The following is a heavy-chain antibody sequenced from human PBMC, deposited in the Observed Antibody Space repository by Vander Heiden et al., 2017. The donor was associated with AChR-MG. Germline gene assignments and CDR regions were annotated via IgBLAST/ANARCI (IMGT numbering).Heavy chain of an antibody. D-gene: IGHD6-6*01. V-gene: IGHV3-23*01. CDR2: ISGSGGST. Sequence: EVQLLESGGGLVQPGGSLRLSCAASGFTFSSYAMSWVRQAPGKGLEWVSAISGSGGSTYYADSVKGRFTISRDNSKNTLFLQMNSLRAEDTAVYYCTKDRDSTSRISWFDPWGQGILVTVSS. J-gene: IGHJ5*02. CDR1: GFTFSSYA. CDR3: TKDRDSTSRISWFDP.